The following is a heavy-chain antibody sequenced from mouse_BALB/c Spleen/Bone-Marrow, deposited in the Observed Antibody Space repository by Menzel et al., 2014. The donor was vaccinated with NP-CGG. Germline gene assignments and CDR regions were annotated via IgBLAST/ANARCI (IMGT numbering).Heavy chain of an antibody. J-gene: IGHJ2*01. CDR2: IDPENGNT. CDR1: GFNIKDYY. D-gene: IGHD2-14*01. V-gene: IGHV14-1*02. Sequence: VQLKESGAELVRPGALVKLSCKASGFNIKDYYMHWVKQRPEQGLEWIGWIDPENGNTIYDPKFQGKASITADTSSNPAYLQLSSLTSEDTAVYYCVAYYRYEYYFDYWGQGTTLTVSS. CDR3: VAYYRYEYYFDY.